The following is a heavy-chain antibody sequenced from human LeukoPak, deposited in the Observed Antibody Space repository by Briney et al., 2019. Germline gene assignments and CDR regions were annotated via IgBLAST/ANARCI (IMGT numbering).Heavy chain of an antibody. CDR1: GFTFSSYG. CDR2: ISYDGSNK. CDR3: ASWYLGYFDY. J-gene: IGHJ4*02. Sequence: GGSLRLSCAASGFTFSSYGMHWVRQAPGKGLEWVAVISYDGSNKYYADSVKGRFTISRDNSKNTLYLQMNSLRAEDTAVYYCASWYLGYFDYWGQGTLVTVSS. V-gene: IGHV3-30*03. D-gene: IGHD3-16*01.